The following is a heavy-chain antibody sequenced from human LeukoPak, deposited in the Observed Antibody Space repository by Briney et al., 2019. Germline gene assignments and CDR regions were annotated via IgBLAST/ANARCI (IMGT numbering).Heavy chain of an antibody. CDR1: GGSISSYY. CDR3: ASIAGGSGSYLSY. V-gene: IGHV4-59*08. D-gene: IGHD3-10*01. J-gene: IGHJ4*02. CDR2: IYYSGST. Sequence: KPSETLSLTCTVSGGSISSYYWSWIRQPPGKGLEWIGYIYYSGSTNYNPSLKSRVTISVDTSKNQFSLKLSSVTAADTAVYYCASIAGGSGSYLSYWGQGTLVTVSS.